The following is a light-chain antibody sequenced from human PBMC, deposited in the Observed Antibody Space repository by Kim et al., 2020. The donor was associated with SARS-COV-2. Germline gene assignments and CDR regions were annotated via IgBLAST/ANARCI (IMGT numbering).Light chain of an antibody. CDR1: QSISYYY. Sequence: EIVLTQSPGTLSLSPGERATLSCRASQSISYYYLAWYQQKPGQAPRLLIYGTSNRDTGIPDRFSGSGSGTDFTLTISRLEPEDFAVYYCQQYGGSLTFGGGTKVDIK. J-gene: IGKJ4*01. CDR3: QQYGGSLT. V-gene: IGKV3-20*01. CDR2: GTS.